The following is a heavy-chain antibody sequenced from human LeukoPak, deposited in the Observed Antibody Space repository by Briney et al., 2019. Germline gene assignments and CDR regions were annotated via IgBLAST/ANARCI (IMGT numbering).Heavy chain of an antibody. D-gene: IGHD5-12*01. CDR3: AREGSGYPY. J-gene: IGHJ4*02. Sequence: GASVKVSCKASGYTFTGYYMHWVRQAPGQGLEYMGWINPNSGDTNHAQNFQGRVTLTRDTSISTAYMELSRLTSDDTAVFYCAREGSGYPYWGQGTLVTVSS. CDR1: GYTFTGYY. V-gene: IGHV1-2*02. CDR2: INPNSGDT.